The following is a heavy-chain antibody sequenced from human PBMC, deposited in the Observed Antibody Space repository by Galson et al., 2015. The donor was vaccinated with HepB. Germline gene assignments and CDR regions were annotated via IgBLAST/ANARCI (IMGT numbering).Heavy chain of an antibody. Sequence: SLRLSCAASGFTFSDYYMSWIRQAPGKGLEWVSYISNSSSYTNYADSVKGRFTISRDNAKNSLYLQMNSLRAEDTAVYYCARTLLRYYYDSSGYLDYWGQGTLVTVSS. J-gene: IGHJ4*02. CDR1: GFTFSDYY. CDR3: ARTLLRYYYDSSGYLDY. D-gene: IGHD3-22*01. CDR2: ISNSSSYT. V-gene: IGHV3-11*06.